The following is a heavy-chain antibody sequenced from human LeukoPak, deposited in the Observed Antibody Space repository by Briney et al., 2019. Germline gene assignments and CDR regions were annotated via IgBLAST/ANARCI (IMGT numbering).Heavy chain of an antibody. CDR2: IYYSGST. Sequence: SETLSLTCTVSGGSISSYYWSWIRQPPGKGLEWIGYIYYSGSTNYNPSLKSRVTMSVDTSKNQFSLKLSSVTAADSAVYYRARWAYGMGVWGQGTTVTVSS. V-gene: IGHV4-59*01. CDR3: ARWAYGMGV. J-gene: IGHJ6*02. CDR1: GGSISSYY.